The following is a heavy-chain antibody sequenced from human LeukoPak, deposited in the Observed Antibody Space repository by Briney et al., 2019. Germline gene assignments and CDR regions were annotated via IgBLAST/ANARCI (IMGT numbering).Heavy chain of an antibody. CDR1: GYTFTSYD. CDR2: MSPNSGNT. D-gene: IGHD6-13*01. J-gene: IGHJ5*02. CDR3: ARVGYSSSWANWFDP. V-gene: IGHV1-8*01. Sequence: ASVKVSCKASGYTFTSYDINWVRQATGQGLEWMGWMSPNSGNTGYAQKFQGRVTMTRNTSISTAYMELSSLRSEDTAVYYCARVGYSSSWANWFDPWGQGTLVTVSS.